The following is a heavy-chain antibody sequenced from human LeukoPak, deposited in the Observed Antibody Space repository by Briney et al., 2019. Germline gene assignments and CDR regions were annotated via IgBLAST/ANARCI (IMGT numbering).Heavy chain of an antibody. CDR2: ISGSGGST. Sequence: GGSLRLSCAPSVFTLSSYAMRWVRQAPGKGLGWVSAISGSGGSTYYADSVKGRFTISRDNSTNTLYMQMNSLGAEDTAVYYCAKTSSGWYDPSTDYYGMDVWGQGTTVTVSS. V-gene: IGHV3-23*01. CDR3: AKTSSGWYDPSTDYYGMDV. J-gene: IGHJ6*02. CDR1: VFTLSSYA. D-gene: IGHD6-19*01.